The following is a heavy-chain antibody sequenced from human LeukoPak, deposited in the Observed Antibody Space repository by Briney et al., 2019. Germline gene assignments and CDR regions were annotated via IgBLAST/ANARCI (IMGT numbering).Heavy chain of an antibody. CDR1: GGSISSYY. D-gene: IGHD3-3*01. V-gene: IGHV4-59*01. CDR3: ARVGYDFWSGSVYDY. CDR2: IYYSGST. J-gene: IGHJ4*02. Sequence: SETLSLTCTVSGGSISSYYWSWIRQPPGKGLEWIGYIYYSGSTNYNPSLKSRVTISVDTSKNQFSLKLSSVTAADTAAYYCARVGYDFWSGSVYDYWGQGTLVTVSS.